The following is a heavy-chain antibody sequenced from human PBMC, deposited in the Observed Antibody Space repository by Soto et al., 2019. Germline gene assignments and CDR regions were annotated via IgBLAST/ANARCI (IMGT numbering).Heavy chain of an antibody. J-gene: IGHJ6*02. D-gene: IGHD3-3*01. Sequence: GESLKISCKGSGYSFTKYWIGWVRQMPGKGLEWMAIIYPGDSDTRYSPSFQGQVTISADKSISTAYLQWSSLKASDTAMYYCARLKYDFWNGYDYFFYGMDVWGQGTTVTVSS. CDR1: GYSFTKYW. CDR3: ARLKYDFWNGYDYFFYGMDV. CDR2: IYPGDSDT. V-gene: IGHV5-51*01.